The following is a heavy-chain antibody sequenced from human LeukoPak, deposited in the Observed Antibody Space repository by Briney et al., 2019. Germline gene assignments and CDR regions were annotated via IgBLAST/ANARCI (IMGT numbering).Heavy chain of an antibody. D-gene: IGHD2-15*01. CDR3: ARGAIEYGRYCSGGSCYNQFDP. V-gene: IGHV1-2*02. J-gene: IGHJ5*02. CDR1: GYTFTSNY. CDR2: ISPSGGST. Sequence: ASVKVSCKAFGYTFTSNYMHWVRQAPGQGPEWMGVISPSGGSTTYAQKFQGRVTMTRDTSISTAYMELSRLRSDDTAVYYCARGAIEYGRYCSGGSCYNQFDPWGQGTLVTVSS.